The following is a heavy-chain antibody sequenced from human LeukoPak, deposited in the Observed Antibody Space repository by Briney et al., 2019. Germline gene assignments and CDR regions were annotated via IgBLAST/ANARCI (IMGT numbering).Heavy chain of an antibody. J-gene: IGHJ4*02. CDR3: ARDRYCSSTSCKYYFDY. V-gene: IGHV6-1*01. CDR1: GDSVSSNSAA. Sequence: SQTLSLTCAISGDSVSSNSAAWNWIRQSSSRGLEWLGRTYYRSKWYNDYAVSVKSRITINPDTSKNQFSLQLNSVTPEDTAVYYCARDRYCSSTSCKYYFDYWGQGTLVTVSS. CDR2: TYYRSKWYN. D-gene: IGHD2-2*01.